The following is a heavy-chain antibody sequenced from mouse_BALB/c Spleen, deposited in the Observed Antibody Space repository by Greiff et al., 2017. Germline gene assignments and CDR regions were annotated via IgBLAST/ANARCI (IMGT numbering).Heavy chain of an antibody. CDR3: AREGGYYVDY. Sequence: EVQGVESGGGLVKPGGSLKLSCAASGFTFSSYAMSWVRQTPEKRLEWVATISSGGSYTYYPDSVKGRFTISRDNAKNTLYLQMSSLRSEDTAMYYCAREGGYYVDYWGQGTSVTVSS. CDR1: GFTFSSYA. CDR2: ISSGGSYT. J-gene: IGHJ4*01. V-gene: IGHV5-9-3*01. D-gene: IGHD2-3*01.